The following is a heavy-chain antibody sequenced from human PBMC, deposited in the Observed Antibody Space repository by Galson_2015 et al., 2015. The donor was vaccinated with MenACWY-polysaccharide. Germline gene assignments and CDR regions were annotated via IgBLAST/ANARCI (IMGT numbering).Heavy chain of an antibody. D-gene: IGHD3-10*01. V-gene: IGHV1-46*01. CDR3: ARNAASGLDY. J-gene: IGHJ4*01. CDR2: INPSGGST. CDR1: GYTFTNYY. Sequence: SVKVSCKASGYTFTNYYIHWVRQAPGQGLEWLGFINPSGGSTSYARKFQGRVTMTRDTSTGTVYVDLSSLRSEDTAVYYCARNAASGLDYWGHGTLVTVSS.